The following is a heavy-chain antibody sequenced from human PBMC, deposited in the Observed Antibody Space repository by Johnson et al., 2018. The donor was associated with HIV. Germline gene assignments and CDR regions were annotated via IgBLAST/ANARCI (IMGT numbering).Heavy chain of an antibody. CDR3: ARAVGGSYHDAFDS. V-gene: IGHV3-20*04. CDR2: INWNGGRT. J-gene: IGHJ3*02. CDR1: GFTFDDYG. Sequence: VQLVESGGGVVRPGGSLRLSCAASGFTFDDYGMSWVRQPPGKGLEWVSGINWNGGRTGYADSVKGRLTISRDNAKNYLYLQMNSLRAEDTALYYSARAVGGSYHDAFDSWGQGTMVTVSS. D-gene: IGHD1-26*01.